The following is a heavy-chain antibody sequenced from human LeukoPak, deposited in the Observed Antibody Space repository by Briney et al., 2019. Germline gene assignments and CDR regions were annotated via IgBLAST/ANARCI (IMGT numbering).Heavy chain of an antibody. D-gene: IGHD2-15*01. CDR3: ARGGVVVAGISRPHSYGMDV. J-gene: IGHJ6*02. Sequence: PGGSLRLSCAASGFTFSSYWMHWVRQAPGKGLVWVSRINSDGSSTSYADSVKGRFTISRDNAKNTLYLQMNSLRAEDTAVYYCARGGVVVAGISRPHSYGMDVWGQGTTVTVSS. CDR2: INSDGSST. CDR1: GFTFSSYW. V-gene: IGHV3-74*01.